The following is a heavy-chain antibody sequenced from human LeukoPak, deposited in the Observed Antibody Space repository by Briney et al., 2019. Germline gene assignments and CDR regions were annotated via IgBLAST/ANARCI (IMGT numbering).Heavy chain of an antibody. J-gene: IGHJ5*02. D-gene: IGHD2-15*01. Sequence: PSETLSLTCTVSGDSISSSSYYWGWIRQPPGEGLEWIGSIYYSGSTCYNPSLKSRVTISVDTSKNQFSLKLSSVTAADTAVYYCARDTLWFDPWGQGTLVTVSS. CDR2: IYYSGST. V-gene: IGHV4-39*07. CDR3: ARDTLWFDP. CDR1: GDSISSSSYY.